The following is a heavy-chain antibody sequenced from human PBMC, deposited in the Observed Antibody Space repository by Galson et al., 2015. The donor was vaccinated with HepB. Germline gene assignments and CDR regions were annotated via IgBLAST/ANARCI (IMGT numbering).Heavy chain of an antibody. D-gene: IGHD3-22*01. Sequence: SVKVSCKASGYTFTSYAMHWVRQAPGQRLEWMGWINAGNGNTKYSQKFQGRVTITADKSTSTAYMELSSLRSEDTAVYYCASSYYYDSSGNAYYGMDVWGQGTTVTVSS. CDR1: GYTFTSYA. CDR3: ASSYYYDSSGNAYYGMDV. V-gene: IGHV1-3*01. J-gene: IGHJ6*02. CDR2: INAGNGNT.